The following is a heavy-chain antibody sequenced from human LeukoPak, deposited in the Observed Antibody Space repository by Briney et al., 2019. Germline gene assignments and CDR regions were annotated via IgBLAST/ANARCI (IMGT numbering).Heavy chain of an antibody. CDR3: ARDNYYDSSGYLDY. J-gene: IGHJ4*02. CDR2: ISSSSSYI. Sequence: PGGSLRLSCAASEFTFSSYSMNWARQAPGKGLEWVSSISSSSSYIYYADSVKGRFTISRDNAKNSLYLQMNSLRAEDTAVYYCARDNYYDSSGYLDYWGQGTLVTVSS. CDR1: EFTFSSYS. V-gene: IGHV3-21*01. D-gene: IGHD3-22*01.